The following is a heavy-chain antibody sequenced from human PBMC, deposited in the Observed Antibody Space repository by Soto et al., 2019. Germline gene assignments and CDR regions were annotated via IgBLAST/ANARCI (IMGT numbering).Heavy chain of an antibody. D-gene: IGHD3-22*01. J-gene: IGHJ6*02. V-gene: IGHV3-23*01. CDR3: AKDKEMATIFFVSQAPYDNREYGMDV. CDR2: ISGSGGST. CDR1: GFTFSSYA. Sequence: PGGSLRLSCAASGFTFSSYAMSWVRQAPGKGLEWVSAISGSGGSTYYADSVKGRFTISRDNSKNTLYLQMNSLRAEDTAVYYCAKDKEMATIFFVSQAPYDNREYGMDVWGQGTTVTVSS.